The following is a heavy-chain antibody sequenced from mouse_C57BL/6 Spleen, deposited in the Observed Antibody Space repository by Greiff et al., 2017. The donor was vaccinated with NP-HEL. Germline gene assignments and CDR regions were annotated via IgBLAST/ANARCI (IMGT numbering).Heavy chain of an antibody. J-gene: IGHJ1*03. CDR1: GFTFSSYG. CDR2: ISSGGSYT. CDR3: ARPSNWDVWYFDV. Sequence: EVQLVESGGDLVKPGGSLKLSCAASGFTFSSYGMSWVRQTPDKRLEWVATISSGGSYTYYPDSVKGRFTISRDNAKNTLYLQMSSLKSEDTAMYYCARPSNWDVWYFDVWGTGTTVTVSS. D-gene: IGHD4-1*01. V-gene: IGHV5-6*01.